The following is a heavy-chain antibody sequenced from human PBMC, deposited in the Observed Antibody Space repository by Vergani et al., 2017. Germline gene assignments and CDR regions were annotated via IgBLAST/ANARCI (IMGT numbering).Heavy chain of an antibody. V-gene: IGHV4-39*01. Sequence: QLQLQESGPGLVKPSETLSLTCTVSGGSISSSSYYWGWIRQPPGKGLQWIGSIYYSGSTYYNPSLKSRVTISVDTSKNQFSLKLSSVTAADTPVYYCASLDGSGSPGWGQGTLVTVSS. CDR2: IYYSGST. J-gene: IGHJ4*02. D-gene: IGHD3-10*01. CDR1: GGSISSSSYY. CDR3: ASLDGSGSPG.